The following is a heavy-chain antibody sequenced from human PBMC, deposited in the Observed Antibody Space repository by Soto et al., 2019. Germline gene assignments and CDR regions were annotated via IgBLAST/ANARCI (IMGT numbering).Heavy chain of an antibody. J-gene: IGHJ4*02. CDR1: LYTFTGNY. D-gene: IGHD5-18*01. Sequence: SAVKVSCKASLYTFTGNYMHWVRQAPGQGLEWMGWINPNSGGTNYAQKFQGRVTMTRDTSISTAYMELSRLRSDDTAVYYCAIGAMADDDFAYWGQGSLVTVSS. CDR2: INPNSGGT. V-gene: IGHV1-2*02. CDR3: AIGAMADDDFAY.